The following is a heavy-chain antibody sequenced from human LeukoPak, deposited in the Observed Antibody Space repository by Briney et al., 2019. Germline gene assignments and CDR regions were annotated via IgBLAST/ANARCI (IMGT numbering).Heavy chain of an antibody. CDR1: EFTFVRYG. J-gene: IGHJ6*03. CDR3: VRDPSYGSSWYYYMDV. CDR2: ISSSSFKI. V-gene: IGHV3-48*04. Sequence: GGSLRLSCAASEFTFVRYGMNWVRQAPGKGREWVSYISSSSFKIGYADSVKGRFTISRDNSKNSLYLQMDSLRVEDTAVYYCVRDPSYGSSWYYYMDVWGKGTTVTVSS. D-gene: IGHD6-13*01.